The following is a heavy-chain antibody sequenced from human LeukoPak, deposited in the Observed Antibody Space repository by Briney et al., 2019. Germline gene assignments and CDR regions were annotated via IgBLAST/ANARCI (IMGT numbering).Heavy chain of an antibody. V-gene: IGHV3-21*01. CDR3: ARLRRNSDSGGYYYYYDY. D-gene: IGHD3-22*01. CDR2: INTISSYI. CDR1: GFTFSSYS. J-gene: IGHJ4*02. Sequence: GGSLRLSCAASGFTFSSYSFNCVRPAPGKGLEWVSSINTISSYIYYADSVKGRFTISRDNAKNSLSLQMNSLRAEDTAVYYCARLRRNSDSGGYYYYYDYWGQGTLVTVSS.